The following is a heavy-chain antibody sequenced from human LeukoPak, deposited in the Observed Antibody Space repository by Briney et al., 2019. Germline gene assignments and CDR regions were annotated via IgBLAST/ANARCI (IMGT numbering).Heavy chain of an antibody. CDR3: ARDYKYAFDN. J-gene: IGHJ4*02. Sequence: GGALRLSCAASGFTFSGFSMNWVRQAPGKGLEWISYIGIDSGNTNYADSVKGRFTISGDKAKNSLYLQMNSLRVEDTAVYYCARDYKYAFDNWGQGTLVTVSP. CDR1: GFTFSGFS. D-gene: IGHD5-24*01. CDR2: IGIDSGNT. V-gene: IGHV3-48*01.